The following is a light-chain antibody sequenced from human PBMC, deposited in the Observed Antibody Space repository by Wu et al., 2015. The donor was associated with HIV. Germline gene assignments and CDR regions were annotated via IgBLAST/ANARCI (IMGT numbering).Light chain of an antibody. J-gene: IGKJ4*01. CDR3: QQRSNWLRT. CDR2: DAS. Sequence: EIVLTQSPATLSLSPGERATLSCRASQSVSSYLAWYQQKPGQAPRLLIYDASNRATGIPARFSGSGSGTDFTLTISSLEPEDFAVYYCQQRSNWLRTFGGGTK. V-gene: IGKV3-11*01. CDR1: QSVSSY.